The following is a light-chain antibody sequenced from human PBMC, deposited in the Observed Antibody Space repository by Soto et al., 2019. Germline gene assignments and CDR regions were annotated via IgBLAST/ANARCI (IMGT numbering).Light chain of an antibody. CDR2: DTS. V-gene: IGLV7-46*01. J-gene: IGLJ1*01. CDR1: TGAVTSGHL. Sequence: QAVVTQEPSLTVSPGGTVTLTCGSSTGAVTSGHLPHWFQQRPGQAPRTLIYDTSNRHSWTPARFSGSLLGGKAALTLSDAQPEDEADYYCLLIYPGVGEVFGTGTKLTVL. CDR3: LLIYPGVGEV.